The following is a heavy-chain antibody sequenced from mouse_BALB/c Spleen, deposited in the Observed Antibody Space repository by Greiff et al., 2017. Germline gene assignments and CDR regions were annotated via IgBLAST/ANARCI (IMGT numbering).Heavy chain of an antibody. V-gene: IGHV5-17*02. CDR2: ISSGSSTI. D-gene: IGHD2-4*01. CDR1: GFTFSSFG. Sequence: EVQLVESGGGLVQPGGSRKLSCAASGFTFSSFGMHWVRQAPEKGLEWVAYISSGSSTIYYADTVKGRFTISRDNPKNTLFLQMTSLRSEDTAMYYCARRGDDYDGYYAMDYWGQGTSVTVSS. CDR3: ARRGDDYDGYYAMDY. J-gene: IGHJ4*01.